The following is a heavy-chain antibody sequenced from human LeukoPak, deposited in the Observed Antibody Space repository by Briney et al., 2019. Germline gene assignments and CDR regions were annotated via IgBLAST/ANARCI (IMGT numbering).Heavy chain of an antibody. J-gene: IGHJ4*02. CDR2: ISTSSYDI. V-gene: IGHV3-21*01. CDR3: AKISHDYGDSADY. Sequence: GVSLRLSRAASGFTFSSYSMNWVRQAPGKGLEWVSSISTSSYDIYYADSVKGRFTISRDNANNSLYLQMNSLRAEDTAMYYCAKISHDYGDSADYWGQGTLVTVSS. CDR1: GFTFSSYS. D-gene: IGHD4-17*01.